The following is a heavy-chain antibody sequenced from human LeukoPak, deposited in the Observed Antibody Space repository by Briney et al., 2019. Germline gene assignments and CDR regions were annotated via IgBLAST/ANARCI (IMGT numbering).Heavy chain of an antibody. CDR3: AALYYIKGNY. V-gene: IGHV3-48*03. D-gene: IGHD3-10*01. Sequence: GGSLRLSCAASGFTFRFFEMNWFRQAPGRGLEWIAYISASGDAIDYAESVKGRFTISRDNAKSSLYLHMNNLRAEDTAVYYCAALYYIKGNYWGQGTLVTVSS. CDR2: ISASGDAI. CDR1: GFTFRFFE. J-gene: IGHJ4*02.